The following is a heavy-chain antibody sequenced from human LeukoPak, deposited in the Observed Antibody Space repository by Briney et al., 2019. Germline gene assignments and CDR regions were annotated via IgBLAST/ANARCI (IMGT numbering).Heavy chain of an antibody. CDR3: ARGSNAQHDY. V-gene: IGHV3-21*01. J-gene: IGHJ4*02. Sequence: GGSLRLSCAASGFTFSSYSMNWVRQAPGKGLEWVSSISSSSSYIYYADSVKGRFTISRDNAKNSLYLQMKSLRVEDTAVYYCARGSNAQHDYWGQGTLVTVSS. CDR2: ISSSSSYI. CDR1: GFTFSSYS.